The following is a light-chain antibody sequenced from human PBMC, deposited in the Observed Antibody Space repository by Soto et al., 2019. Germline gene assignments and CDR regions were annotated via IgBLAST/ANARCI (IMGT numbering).Light chain of an antibody. CDR3: QQYGSSPPYT. J-gene: IGKJ2*01. V-gene: IGKV3-20*01. CDR2: AAS. Sequence: EVVLTQSPGTLSLSPGERATLSCRASQSVGRNYLAWYQQKPGQAPRLLIYAASSRASDIPDRFSGSGSGTDFTLTISRLEPEDFAVYYCQQYGSSPPYTFGQGTKLEI. CDR1: QSVGRNY.